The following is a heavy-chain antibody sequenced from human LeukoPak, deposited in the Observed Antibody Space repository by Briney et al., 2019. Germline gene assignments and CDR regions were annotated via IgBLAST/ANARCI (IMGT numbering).Heavy chain of an antibody. V-gene: IGHV4-34*01. J-gene: IGHJ4*02. Sequence: PSETLSLTCAVYGGSFSGYYWSWIRQPPGKGLEWIGEINHSGSTNYNPSLKSRVTISLDTSKNQFSLKLTSVTAADTAAYYCARVPPGFSDWYATYFDYWGQGTLVTVSS. CDR3: ARVPPGFSDWYATYFDY. CDR2: INHSGST. CDR1: GGSFSGYY. D-gene: IGHD6-19*01.